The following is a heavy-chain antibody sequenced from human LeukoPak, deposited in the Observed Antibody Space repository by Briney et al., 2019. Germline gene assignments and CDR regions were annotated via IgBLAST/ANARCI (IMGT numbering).Heavy chain of an antibody. V-gene: IGHV1-69*04. CDR3: ARPYNWNYGDGMDV. D-gene: IGHD1-7*01. CDR1: GGTFSSYA. Sequence: SVKVSCEASGGTFSSYAISWVRQAPGQGLEWMGRIIPIFGIANYAQKFQGRVPITADKSTSTAYMELSSLRSEDTAVYYCARPYNWNYGDGMDVWGQGTTVTVSS. J-gene: IGHJ6*02. CDR2: IIPIFGIA.